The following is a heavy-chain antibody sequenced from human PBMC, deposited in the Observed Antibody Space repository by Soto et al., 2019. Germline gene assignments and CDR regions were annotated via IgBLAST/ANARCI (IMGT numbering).Heavy chain of an antibody. CDR2: IIPIFGTA. Sequence: SVKVSCKASGGTFSIYAISWVVQSPSQGLEWMGGIIPIFGTANYAQKFQGRVTITADESTSTAYMELSSLRSEDTAVYYCARDPTFYCSSTSCYDWGQGTLVTVSS. D-gene: IGHD2-2*01. CDR1: GGTFSIYA. CDR3: ARDPTFYCSSTSCYD. V-gene: IGHV1-69*13. J-gene: IGHJ4*02.